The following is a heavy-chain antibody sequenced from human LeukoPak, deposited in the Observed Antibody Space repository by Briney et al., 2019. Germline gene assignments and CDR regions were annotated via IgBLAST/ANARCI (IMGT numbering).Heavy chain of an antibody. Sequence: GGSLRLSCAASALTFNSCGMHWVRQAPGKGLEWVAFIRNDGSNSYYADSVKGRFTISRDNSKNTLYLQMNSLRPEDTAVHYCAKDRSYYDSGGFRNFDYWGQGTLVTVSS. CDR3: AKDRSYYDSGGFRNFDY. V-gene: IGHV3-30*02. CDR2: IRNDGSNS. D-gene: IGHD3-22*01. J-gene: IGHJ4*02. CDR1: ALTFNSCG.